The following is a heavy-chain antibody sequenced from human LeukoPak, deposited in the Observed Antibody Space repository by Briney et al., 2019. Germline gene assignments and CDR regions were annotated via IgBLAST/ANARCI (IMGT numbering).Heavy chain of an antibody. CDR2: IYYSGSA. V-gene: IGHV4-59*01. D-gene: IGHD5-18*01. J-gene: IGHJ6*03. Sequence: SETLSLTCTVSGGSISSYYWSWIRQPPGKGLEWSGYIYYSGSANYNPSLKSRVTISVDTSKNQFSLKLTSVTAADTAVYYCARTTEGGYTYGYLYYNYMDVWGKGTTVTISS. CDR1: GGSISSYY. CDR3: ARTTEGGYTYGYLYYNYMDV.